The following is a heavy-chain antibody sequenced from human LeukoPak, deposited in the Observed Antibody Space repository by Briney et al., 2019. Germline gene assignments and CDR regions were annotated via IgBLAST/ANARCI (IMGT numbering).Heavy chain of an antibody. V-gene: IGHV4-61*02. D-gene: IGHD3-10*01. CDR1: GGSISSGGYY. Sequence: SETLSLTCTVSGGSISSGGYYWSWIRQPAGKGLEWIGRIYSTGSTSYNPSLKSRVTISVDTSKNQFSLKLSSMTAADTAVYYCAGIGWYFDLWGRGTLVTVSS. CDR2: IYSTGST. CDR3: AGIGWYFDL. J-gene: IGHJ2*01.